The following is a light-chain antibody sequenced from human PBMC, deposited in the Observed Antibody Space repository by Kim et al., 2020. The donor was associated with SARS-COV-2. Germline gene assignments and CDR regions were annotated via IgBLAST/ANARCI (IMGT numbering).Light chain of an antibody. CDR1: QSVNSY. CDR3: QQRYNWPPT. CDR2: DAS. J-gene: IGKJ2*01. V-gene: IGKV3-11*01. Sequence: PGERATLYCRASQSVNSYLAWYQQKPGQAPRLLIQDASNRATGIPARFSGSGSGTDFALTISSLEPEDSAVYYCQQRYNWPPTFGQGTKLEI.